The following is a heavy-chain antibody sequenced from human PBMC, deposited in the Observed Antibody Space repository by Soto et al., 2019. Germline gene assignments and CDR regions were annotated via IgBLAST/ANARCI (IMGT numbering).Heavy chain of an antibody. D-gene: IGHD3-22*01. V-gene: IGHV3-23*01. CDR2: ISGNGGST. Sequence: HPGGSLRLSCAASGFTFSSYAMSWVRQAPGKGLEWVSAISGNGGSTYYADSVKGRFTISRDNSKNTLYLQMNSLRAEDTAVYYCAKARDYDSSGYGNDYWGQGTLVTVSS. CDR3: AKARDYDSSGYGNDY. J-gene: IGHJ4*02. CDR1: GFTFSSYA.